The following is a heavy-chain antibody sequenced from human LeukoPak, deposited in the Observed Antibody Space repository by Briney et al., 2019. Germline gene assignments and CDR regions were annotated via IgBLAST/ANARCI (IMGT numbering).Heavy chain of an antibody. CDR3: ARRAAMVRPVDY. CDR1: GGSFSGYY. J-gene: IGHJ4*02. D-gene: IGHD5-18*01. CDR2: INHSGST. V-gene: IGHV4-34*01. Sequence: SETLSLTCAVYGGSFSGYYWSWIRQPPGKGLEWIGEINHSGSTNYNPSLKSRDTISVDTSKNQFSLKLSSVTAADTAVYYCARRAAMVRPVDYWGQGTLVTVSS.